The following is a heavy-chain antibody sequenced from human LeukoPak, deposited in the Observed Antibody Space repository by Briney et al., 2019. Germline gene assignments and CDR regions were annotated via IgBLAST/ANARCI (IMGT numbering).Heavy chain of an antibody. CDR1: GYTFTHHG. CDR3: ARSIAARPPRGSDAFDI. V-gene: IGHV1-18*01. Sequence: GASVKVSCKASGYTFTHHGISWVRQAPGQGLEWMGWIGAYSGNTNYAQKFQGRVTMTTDTSTSTAYMELSSLRSEDTAVYYCARSIAARPPRGSDAFDIWGQGTMVTVSS. CDR2: IGAYSGNT. J-gene: IGHJ3*02. D-gene: IGHD6-6*01.